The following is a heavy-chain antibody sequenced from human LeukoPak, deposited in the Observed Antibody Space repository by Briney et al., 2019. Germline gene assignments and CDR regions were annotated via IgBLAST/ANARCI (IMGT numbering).Heavy chain of an antibody. D-gene: IGHD6-19*01. CDR2: MNPNSGNT. Sequence: ASVKVSCKASGYTFTSYDINWVRQATGQGLEGMGWMNPNSGNTGYAQKFQGRVTITRNTSISTAYMELSGLRSEDTAVYYCARSSSGWYNWFDPWGQGTLVTVSS. V-gene: IGHV1-8*03. CDR3: ARSSSGWYNWFDP. J-gene: IGHJ5*02. CDR1: GYTFTSYD.